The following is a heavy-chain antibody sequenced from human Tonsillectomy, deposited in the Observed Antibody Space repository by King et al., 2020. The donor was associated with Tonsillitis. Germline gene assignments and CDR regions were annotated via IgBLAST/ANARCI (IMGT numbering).Heavy chain of an antibody. D-gene: IGHD2-21*01. CDR2: IRNKANSHTT. V-gene: IGHV3-72*01. CDR1: GFIFSDHY. J-gene: IGHJ4*02. CDR3: VRGGFGGAGTCYNDYYDS. Sequence: EVQLVESGGGLVQPGGSLRLSCAASGFIFSDHYMDWVRQAPGKGLEWVARIRNKANSHTTEYAASVKDRFTISRDDSYNSLLLQMNSLKIEDTAVYYCVRGGFGGAGTCYNDYYDSGGQGTLVPVSS.